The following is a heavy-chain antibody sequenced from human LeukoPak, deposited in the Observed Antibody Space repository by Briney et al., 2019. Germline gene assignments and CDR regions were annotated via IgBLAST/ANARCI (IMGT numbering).Heavy chain of an antibody. CDR2: IIPIFGTA. CDR3: ARDACSSTICQAGGNWFDP. CDR1: GGTFSSYA. Sequence: VASVKVSCKASGGTFSSYAISWVRQAPGQGLEWMGGIIPIFGTANYAQKFQGRVTITADESTSTAYMELSSLRSEDTAVYFCARDACSSTICQAGGNWFDPWGQGTLVIVS. V-gene: IGHV1-69*13. D-gene: IGHD2-2*01. J-gene: IGHJ5*02.